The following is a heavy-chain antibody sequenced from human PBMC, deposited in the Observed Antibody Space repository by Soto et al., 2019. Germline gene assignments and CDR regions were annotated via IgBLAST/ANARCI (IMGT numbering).Heavy chain of an antibody. CDR1: GYTFTGYY. J-gene: IGHJ6*02. D-gene: IGHD6-13*01. Sequence: ASVKVSCKASGYTFTGYYMHWVRQAPGQGLEWMGWINPNSGGTNYAQKFQGWVTMTRDTSISTAYMELSRLRSDDTAVYYCARLLNSGTSYYYYGMDVWGQGTTVTVSS. CDR2: INPNSGGT. CDR3: ARLLNSGTSYYYYGMDV. V-gene: IGHV1-2*04.